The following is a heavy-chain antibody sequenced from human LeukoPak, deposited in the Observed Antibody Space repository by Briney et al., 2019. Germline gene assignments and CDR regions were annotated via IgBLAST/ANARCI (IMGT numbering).Heavy chain of an antibody. CDR3: ARDWRGAAACNGY. J-gene: IGHJ4*02. V-gene: IGHV3-33*01. CDR2: IWYDGSNK. CDR1: GFTFSSYG. D-gene: IGHD6-13*01. Sequence: GGSLRLSCAASGFTFSSYGMHWVRQAPGKGLEWVAVIWYDGSNKYYADSVKGRFTISRDNSKTTLYLQMNSLRAEDTAVYYCARDWRGAAACNGYWGQGTLVTVSS.